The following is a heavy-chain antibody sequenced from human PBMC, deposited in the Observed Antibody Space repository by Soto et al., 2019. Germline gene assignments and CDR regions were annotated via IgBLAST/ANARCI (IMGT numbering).Heavy chain of an antibody. Sequence: QAQLVQSGAEVKKPGASVKVSCKASGYTFTSYAMHWVRQAPGQRLEWMGWINAGNGNTKYSQKFQGRVTITRDTSASTAYMELSSLRSEDTAVYYCAREYCSGGSCYTVFDYWGQGTLVTVSS. CDR3: AREYCSGGSCYTVFDY. D-gene: IGHD2-15*01. J-gene: IGHJ4*02. V-gene: IGHV1-3*01. CDR1: GYTFTSYA. CDR2: INAGNGNT.